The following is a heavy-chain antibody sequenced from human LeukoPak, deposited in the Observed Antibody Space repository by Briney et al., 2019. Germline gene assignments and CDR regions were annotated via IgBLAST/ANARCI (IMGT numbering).Heavy chain of an antibody. CDR3: ARQSETDGPSNWFDP. J-gene: IGHJ5*02. CDR1: GGSISSSSYY. V-gene: IGHV4-39*01. CDR2: IYYSGST. Sequence: SETLSLTCTVSGGSISSSSYYWGWIRQPPGKGLEWIGSIYYSGSTYYNPSLKSRVTISVDTSKNQFSLKLSSVTAADTAVYYCARQSETDGPSNWFDPWGQGTLVTVSS.